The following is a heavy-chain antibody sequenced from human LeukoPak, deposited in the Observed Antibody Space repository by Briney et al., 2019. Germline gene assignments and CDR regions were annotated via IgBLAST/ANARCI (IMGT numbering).Heavy chain of an antibody. J-gene: IGHJ3*02. CDR1: NYSISSGYY. CDR3: ARGAYGDYVYDAFDI. CDR2: IYHSGST. V-gene: IGHV4-38-2*02. Sequence: SETLSLTCTVSNYSISSGYYWGWIRQPPGKGLEWIGNIYHSGSTYYNPSLKSRVTLSVDTSKNQFSLKLTSVTAADTAVYYCARGAYGDYVYDAFDIWGQGTMVTVSS. D-gene: IGHD4-17*01.